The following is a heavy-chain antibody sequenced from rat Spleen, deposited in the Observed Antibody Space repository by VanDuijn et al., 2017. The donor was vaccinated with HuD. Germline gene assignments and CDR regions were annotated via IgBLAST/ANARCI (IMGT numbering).Heavy chain of an antibody. CDR1: GFTFSNYD. V-gene: IGHV5-29*01. CDR3: ARSWGIQPLDY. J-gene: IGHJ2*01. CDR2: ISYDGSST. D-gene: IGHD1-11*01. Sequence: EVQLVESDGGLVQPGRSLKLSCAASGFTFSNYDMAWVRQAPKKGLEWVATISYDGSSTNYRDSVKGRFTISRDNAKSTLYLQMDSLRSEDTATYYCARSWGIQPLDYWGQGVMVTVSS.